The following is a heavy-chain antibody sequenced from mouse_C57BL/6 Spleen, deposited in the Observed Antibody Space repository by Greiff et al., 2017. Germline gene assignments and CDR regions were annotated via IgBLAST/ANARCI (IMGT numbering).Heavy chain of an antibody. D-gene: IGHD1-1*01. CDR2: IYPGDGDT. CDR3: ARCTTVFDY. Sequence: VQLQQSGPELVKPGASVKISCKASGYAFSSSWMNWVKQRPGKGLEWIGRIYPGDGDTNYNGKFKGKATLTADKSSSTAYMQLSSLTSEDSAVYFCARCTTVFDYWGQGTTLTVSS. J-gene: IGHJ2*01. V-gene: IGHV1-82*01. CDR1: GYAFSSSW.